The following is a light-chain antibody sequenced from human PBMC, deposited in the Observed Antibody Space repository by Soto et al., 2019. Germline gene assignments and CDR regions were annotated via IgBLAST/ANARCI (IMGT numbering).Light chain of an antibody. Sequence: NFMLTQPHSVSESPGKTVTISCTRSSGSIASNYVQWYQQRPGSAPTTVIYEDNQRPSGVPDRFSGSIDSSSNSASLTISGLKTEDEADYYCQSYDSSANWVFGGGPQLTVL. CDR2: EDN. CDR1: SGSIASNY. CDR3: QSYDSSANWV. J-gene: IGLJ3*02. V-gene: IGLV6-57*03.